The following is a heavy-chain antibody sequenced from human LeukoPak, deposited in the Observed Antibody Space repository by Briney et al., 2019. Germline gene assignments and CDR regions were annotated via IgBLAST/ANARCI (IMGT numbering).Heavy chain of an antibody. CDR3: ARGCYYGSGSYYNGDY. V-gene: IGHV3-7*01. CDR1: GFTFSDYY. J-gene: IGHJ4*02. Sequence: PGGSLRLSCAASGFTFSDYYMSWIRQAPGKGLEWVANIKQDASEKYYVNSVKGRFTISRDNAKNSLYLQMSSLRGEDTAVYYCARGCYYGSGSYYNGDYWGQGTLVTVSS. D-gene: IGHD3-10*01. CDR2: IKQDASEK.